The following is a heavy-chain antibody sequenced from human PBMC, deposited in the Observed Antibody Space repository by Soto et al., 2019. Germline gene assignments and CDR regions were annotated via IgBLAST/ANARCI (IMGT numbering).Heavy chain of an antibody. Sequence: GGSLRLSCAASGFTFSSYAMSWVRQAPGKGLEWVSAISGSSGSTYYAESVKGRFTISGDNSKNTLYLQMNSLRAEDMAVYYCARVFRVVPRYYFDYWGQGTLVTVSS. CDR1: GFTFSSYA. V-gene: IGHV3-23*01. CDR3: ARVFRVVPRYYFDY. D-gene: IGHD3-3*01. CDR2: ISGSSGST. J-gene: IGHJ4*02.